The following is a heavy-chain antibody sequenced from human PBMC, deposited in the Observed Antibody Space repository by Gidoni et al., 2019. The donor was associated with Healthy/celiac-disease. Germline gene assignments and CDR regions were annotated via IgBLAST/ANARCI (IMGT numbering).Heavy chain of an antibody. J-gene: IGHJ3*02. CDR3: AREPLDSSGYPTSGAFDI. Sequence: EVQLVQSGAEVKKPGESLTISCKVSGYTFTSQWIGWVRQMPGKGLEWMGIIYPGDSDTRYSPSFQGQVTISADKSISTAYLQWSSLKASDTAMYYCAREPLDSSGYPTSGAFDIWGQGTMVTVSS. CDR1: GYTFTSQW. V-gene: IGHV5-51*01. CDR2: IYPGDSDT. D-gene: IGHD3-22*01.